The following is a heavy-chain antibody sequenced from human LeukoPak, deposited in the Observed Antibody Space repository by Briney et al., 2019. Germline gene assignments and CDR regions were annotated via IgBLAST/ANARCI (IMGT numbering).Heavy chain of an antibody. CDR3: ARGLDY. J-gene: IGHJ4*02. CDR2: ISYDGSNK. CDR1: GFTFSSYA. V-gene: IGHV3-30-3*01. Sequence: GGSLRLSCAASGFTFSSYAMHWVRQAPGKGLEWVAVISYDGSNKYYADSVKGRFTISRDNSKNTLYLQMNSLRAEDTAVYYCARGLDYWGQGTLVAVSS.